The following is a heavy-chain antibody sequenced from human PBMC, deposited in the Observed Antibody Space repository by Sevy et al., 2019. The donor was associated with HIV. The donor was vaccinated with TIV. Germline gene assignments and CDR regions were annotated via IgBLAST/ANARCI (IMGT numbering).Heavy chain of an antibody. CDR3: ARGVGLDC. CDR2: IRPDGSDK. D-gene: IGHD1-26*01. CDR1: GFTFSPYW. J-gene: IGHJ4*02. V-gene: IGHV3-7*01. Sequence: GGSLRLSCAASGFTFSPYWMTWVRLAPGKGLEWVANIRPDGSDKYYVDSGKGRFTISRDNAKNSLYLQMNSLRADDRAMYYCARGVGLDCWGQGALVTVSS.